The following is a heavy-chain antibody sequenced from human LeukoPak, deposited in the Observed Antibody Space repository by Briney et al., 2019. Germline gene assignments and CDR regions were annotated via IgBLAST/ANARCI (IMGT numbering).Heavy chain of an antibody. Sequence: SETLSLTCTVSGGSISTSSYYWGWVRQPPGKGLEWIGNIFYSGSTYYSPSLKSRVTISLDTSRNQFSLKLNSVTAADTAVYYCARGRVSSSTWYSTYYYYFYMDVWGKGTTVTVSS. CDR3: ARGRVSSSTWYSTYYYYFYMDV. CDR1: GGSISTSSYY. D-gene: IGHD1-1*01. J-gene: IGHJ6*03. CDR2: IFYSGST. V-gene: IGHV4-39*07.